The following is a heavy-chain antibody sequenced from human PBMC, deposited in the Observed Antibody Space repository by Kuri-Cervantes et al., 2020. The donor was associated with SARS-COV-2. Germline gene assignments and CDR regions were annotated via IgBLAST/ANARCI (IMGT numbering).Heavy chain of an antibody. J-gene: IGHJ4*02. Sequence: GGSLRLSCAASGLTFSNYWMHWVRQAPGKGLVWVSRINGDGSRTNYADSVKGRFTISRDNAKNTLYLQMNSLRAEDTAVYYCARLTTVTRVLDYWGQGTLVTVSS. V-gene: IGHV3-74*01. CDR2: INGDGSRT. CDR3: ARLTTVTRVLDY. CDR1: GLTFSNYW. D-gene: IGHD4-11*01.